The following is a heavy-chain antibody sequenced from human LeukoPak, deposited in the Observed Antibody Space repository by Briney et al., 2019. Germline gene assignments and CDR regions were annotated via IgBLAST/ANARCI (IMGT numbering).Heavy chain of an antibody. CDR1: GYTFTGYY. CDR3: ARGAGVVVPTAMVVGY. J-gene: IGHJ4*02. Sequence: ASVKVSCKASGYTFTGYYMHWVRQAPGQGLEWMGWINPNSGGTNYAQKFQGRVTMTRDTSISSAYMELSRLRSDDTAVYYCARGAGVVVPTAMVVGYWGQGTLVTVSP. CDR2: INPNSGGT. V-gene: IGHV1-2*02. D-gene: IGHD2-2*01.